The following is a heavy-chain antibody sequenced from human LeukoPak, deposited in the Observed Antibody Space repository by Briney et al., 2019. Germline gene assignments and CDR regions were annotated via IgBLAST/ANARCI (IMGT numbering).Heavy chain of an antibody. J-gene: IGHJ4*02. V-gene: IGHV4-4*07. CDR1: GVSISAYY. D-gene: IGHD4-17*01. CDR2: IYPGEGIYASEST. CDR3: ARDPTTVTTIFDS. Sequence: PSETLSLTCTVSGVSISAYYWSWIRQPAGNGLEWIGRIYPGEGIYASESTFYNPSLKSRVTLSADTSKNQVSRKLTSVTAADTAVYYCARDPTTVTTIFDSWGQGTLVIVSS.